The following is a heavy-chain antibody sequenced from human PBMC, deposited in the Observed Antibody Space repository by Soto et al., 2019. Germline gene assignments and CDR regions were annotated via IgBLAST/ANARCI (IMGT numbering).Heavy chain of an antibody. CDR3: ARMTFDDYFDY. Sequence: PSETLSLTCTVSGGSISSYYWSWIRQPPGKGLKWIGYIYYSGSTNYNPSLKSRVTISVDTSKNQFSLKLSSVTAADTAVYYCARMTFDDYFDYWGQGTLVTVSS. CDR2: IYYSGST. D-gene: IGHD2-21*02. CDR1: GGSISSYY. V-gene: IGHV4-59*01. J-gene: IGHJ4*02.